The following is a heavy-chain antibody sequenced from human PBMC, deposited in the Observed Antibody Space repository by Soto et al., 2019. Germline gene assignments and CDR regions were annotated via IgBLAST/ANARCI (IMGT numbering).Heavy chain of an antibody. CDR3: AREGEEYSSSSSGRLPGY. CDR2: ISAYNGNT. Sequence: ASVKVSCKASGYTFTSYGISWVRQAPGQGLEWMGWISAYNGNTNYAQKLQGRVTMTTDTSTSTAYMELRSLRSDDTAVYYCAREGEEYSSSSSGRLPGYWGQGTLVTVSS. V-gene: IGHV1-18*01. J-gene: IGHJ4*02. D-gene: IGHD6-6*01. CDR1: GYTFTSYG.